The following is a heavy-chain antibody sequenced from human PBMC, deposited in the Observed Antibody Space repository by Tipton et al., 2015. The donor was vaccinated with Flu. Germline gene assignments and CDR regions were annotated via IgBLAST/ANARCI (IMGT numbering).Heavy chain of an antibody. CDR3: AKGRGYSGYVQPLDH. Sequence: LSLTCAASGFAFDDYAMHWVRQGPGKGLEWVSGISWRSGSIGYADSVKGRFTISRDNAKNSLYLQMNGLRPDDTAVYFCAKGRGYSGYVQPLDHWGQGVLVTVSS. V-gene: IGHV3-9*01. CDR2: ISWRSGSI. CDR1: GFAFDDYA. J-gene: IGHJ4*02. D-gene: IGHD5-12*01.